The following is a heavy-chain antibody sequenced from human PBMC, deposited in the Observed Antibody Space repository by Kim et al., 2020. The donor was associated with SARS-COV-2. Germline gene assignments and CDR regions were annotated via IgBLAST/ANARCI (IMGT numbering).Heavy chain of an antibody. CDR2: ISYDGSNK. CDR3: ARVKGWYAPPYDY. V-gene: IGHV3-33*05. Sequence: GGSLRLSCAASGFTFSSYGMHWVRQAPGKGLEWVAVISYDGSNKYYADSVKGRFTISRDNSKNTLYLQMNSLRAEDTAVYYCARVKGWYAPPYDYWGQGTLVTVSS. CDR1: GFTFSSYG. D-gene: IGHD6-13*01. J-gene: IGHJ4*02.